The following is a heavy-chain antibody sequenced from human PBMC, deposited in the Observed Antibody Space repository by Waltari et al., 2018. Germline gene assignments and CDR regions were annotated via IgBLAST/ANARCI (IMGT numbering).Heavy chain of an antibody. CDR1: GFTFSSYA. Sequence: EVQLLESGGGLVQPGGSMRLSCADSGFTFSSYAMSWVRQAPGKGLEWVSAISGSGGSTYYADSVKGRFTISRDNSKNTLYLQMNSLRAEDTAVYYCATSGRRDFDYWGQGTLVTVSS. CDR3: ATSGRRDFDY. J-gene: IGHJ4*02. CDR2: ISGSGGST. D-gene: IGHD1-1*01. V-gene: IGHV3-23*01.